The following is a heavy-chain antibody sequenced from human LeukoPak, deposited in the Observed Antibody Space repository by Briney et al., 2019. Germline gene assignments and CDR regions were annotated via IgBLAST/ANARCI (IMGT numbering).Heavy chain of an antibody. CDR2: INPNSGGT. Sequence: GASVKVSCKASGYTFTGYYMHWVRQAPGQGLEWMGWINPNSGGTNYAQKFQGRVTMTRDTSTSTVYMELSSLRSEDTAVYYCARVLGHSIVGASLMGYWGQGTLVTVSS. J-gene: IGHJ4*02. CDR3: ARVLGHSIVGASLMGY. V-gene: IGHV1-2*02. CDR1: GYTFTGYY. D-gene: IGHD1-26*01.